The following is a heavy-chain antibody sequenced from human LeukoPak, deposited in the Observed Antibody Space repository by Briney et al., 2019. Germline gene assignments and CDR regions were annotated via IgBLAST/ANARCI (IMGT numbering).Heavy chain of an antibody. CDR1: GFIFSSYG. Sequence: GGSLRLSCAASGFIFSSYGMIWVRQAPGKGLEWVSAISGSGGSTYYADSVKGRFTISRDNSKNTLYLQMNSLRAEDTAVYYCAKDGEIGYDAFDIGGQGTMVTVFS. CDR2: ISGSGGST. D-gene: IGHD5-12*01. CDR3: AKDGEIGYDAFDI. V-gene: IGHV3-23*01. J-gene: IGHJ3*02.